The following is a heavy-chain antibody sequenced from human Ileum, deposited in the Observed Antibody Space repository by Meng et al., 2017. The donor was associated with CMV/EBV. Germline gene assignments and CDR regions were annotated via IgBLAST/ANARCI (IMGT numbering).Heavy chain of an antibody. CDR2: VYWDDDK. V-gene: IGHV2-5*02. CDR3: VKKSPGRCFDS. D-gene: IGHD1-14*01. J-gene: IGHJ4*02. Sequence: SGFSLDSRGVGGAWNREPPGEALEWLALVYWDDDKHFNPSLKSRLTITKDTSKSQVVLRMTNMDPVDTATYYCVKKSPGRCFDSWGQGTLVTVSS. CDR1: GFSLDSRGVG.